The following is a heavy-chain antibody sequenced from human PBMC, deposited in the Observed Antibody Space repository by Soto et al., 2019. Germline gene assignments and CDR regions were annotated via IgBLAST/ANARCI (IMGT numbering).Heavy chain of an antibody. CDR2: IIPIFGTA. CDR3: ARADYYASSGYYSGFDY. J-gene: IGHJ4*02. V-gene: IGHV1-69*01. D-gene: IGHD3-22*01. Sequence: QVQLVQSGAEVKKPGSSVKVSCTASGGTFSSYAISWVRQAPGQGLEWMGGIIPIFGTANYAQKFQGRVTITADESTSTAYMELRSLRSEDTAVYYCARADYYASSGYYSGFDYWGQGTLVTVSS. CDR1: GGTFSSYA.